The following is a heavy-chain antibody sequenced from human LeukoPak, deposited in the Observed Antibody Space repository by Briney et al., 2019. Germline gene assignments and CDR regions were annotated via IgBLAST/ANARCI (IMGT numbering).Heavy chain of an antibody. CDR2: IKQDGSEQ. CDR3: ARQSPVRDHYFDSSGPLDY. D-gene: IGHD3-22*01. Sequence: QPGGSLRLSCAASGFSFSSYWMTWVRQAPGKGLEWVANIKQDGSEQYYVDSVKGRFTISRDNAKNSLYLQMNSLRAEDTAEYYCARQSPVRDHYFDSSGPLDYWGQGTLVPVSS. J-gene: IGHJ4*02. CDR1: GFSFSSYW. V-gene: IGHV3-7*01.